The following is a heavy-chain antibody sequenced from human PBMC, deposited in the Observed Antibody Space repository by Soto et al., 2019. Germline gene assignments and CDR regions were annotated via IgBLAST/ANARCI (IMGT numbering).Heavy chain of an antibody. CDR2: IYYSGST. CDR3: ARLSVAGNYYYYYYMDV. J-gene: IGHJ6*03. Sequence: SETLSLTCTVSGGSISSSSYYWGWIRQPPGKGLEWIGSIYYSGSTYYNPSLKSRVTISVDTSKNQFSLKLSSVTAADTAVYYCARLSVAGNYYYYYYMDVWGKGTTVTVSS. CDR1: GGSISSSSYY. D-gene: IGHD6-19*01. V-gene: IGHV4-39*01.